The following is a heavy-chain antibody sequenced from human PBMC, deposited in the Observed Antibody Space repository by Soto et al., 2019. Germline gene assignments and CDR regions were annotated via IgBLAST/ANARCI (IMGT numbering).Heavy chain of an antibody. J-gene: IGHJ5*02. CDR2: IGSTGSVT. D-gene: IGHD6-13*01. V-gene: IGHV3-48*04. CDR3: ARFSSWYDNWFDP. Sequence: GGSLRLSCAASGFTFSAYSMNWVRQAPGKGLEWVSFIGSTGSVTHYADSVMGRSTISRDNAGNSLYLQMNSLRAEDTAVYYCARFSSWYDNWFDPWGQGTLVTVSS. CDR1: GFTFSAYS.